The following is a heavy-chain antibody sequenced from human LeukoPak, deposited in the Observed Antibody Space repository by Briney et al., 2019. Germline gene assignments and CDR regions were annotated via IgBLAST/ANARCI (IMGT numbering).Heavy chain of an antibody. V-gene: IGHV3-23*01. J-gene: IGHJ4*02. CDR1: GFTFRSYA. CDR3: AKTTAGYSSGRYPGWPIDY. D-gene: IGHD6-19*01. Sequence: QPGGSLRLSCAASGFTFRSYAIYWVRQAPGKGLEWVSGISGSGGDTYFADSAKGRFTISRDNSKNTVFLQMDSLRAEDTAVCYCAKTTAGYSSGRYPGWPIDYWGQGTLVTVSS. CDR2: ISGSGGDT.